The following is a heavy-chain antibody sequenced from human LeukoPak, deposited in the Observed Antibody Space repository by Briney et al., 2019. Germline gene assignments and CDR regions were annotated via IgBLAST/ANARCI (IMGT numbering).Heavy chain of an antibody. D-gene: IGHD3-9*01. V-gene: IGHV1-18*01. Sequence: ASVKVSCKASGYTFTSYGISWGRQAPGQGGEWMGWISAYNGKTNYAQKLQGRVTITTDTSTSTAYMQLRSLRSDDTAVYYCARGGEYSDILTGKNQFDYWGQGTLVTVSS. J-gene: IGHJ4*02. CDR2: ISAYNGKT. CDR3: ARGGEYSDILTGKNQFDY. CDR1: GYTFTSYG.